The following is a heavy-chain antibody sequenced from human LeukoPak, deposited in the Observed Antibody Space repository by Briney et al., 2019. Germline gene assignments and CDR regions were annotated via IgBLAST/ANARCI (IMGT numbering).Heavy chain of an antibody. CDR1: GGSISTSNFY. J-gene: IGHJ5*02. V-gene: IGHV4-39*07. CDR2: IFYSGST. D-gene: IGHD6-13*01. Sequence: SETLSLTCTVSGGSISTSNFYWGWIRQPPGKGLEWIGNIFYSGSTYYSPSLKSRVTISLDTSRNQFSLKLNSVTAADTAVYYCARDNSIAAAGPVPYNWFDPWGQGTLVTVSS. CDR3: ARDNSIAAAGPVPYNWFDP.